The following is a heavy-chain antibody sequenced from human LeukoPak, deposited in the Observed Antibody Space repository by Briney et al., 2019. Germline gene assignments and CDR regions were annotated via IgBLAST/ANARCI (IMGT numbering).Heavy chain of an antibody. CDR3: ARDRNGEHDY. D-gene: IGHD4-17*01. CDR1: GRTFSSYA. CDR2: IIPIFGTA. J-gene: IGHJ4*02. Sequence: ASVKVSCKASGRTFSSYAISWVRQAPGQGLEWRGRIIPIFGTANYAQKFQGRVTITADKSTSTAYMELSSLRSEDTAVYYCARDRNGEHDYWGQGTLVTVSS. V-gene: IGHV1-69*06.